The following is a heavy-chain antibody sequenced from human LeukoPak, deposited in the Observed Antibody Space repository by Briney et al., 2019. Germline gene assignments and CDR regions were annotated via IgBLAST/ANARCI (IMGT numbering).Heavy chain of an antibody. Sequence: GGSLRLSCAASGFTFSDYYMSWVRQAPGKGLEWVSYISGSSGYTKYADSVKGRFTISRDNPKNSLYLQVNSLRAEDTAVYYCARGTGTTAYFDYWGQGTPVTVSS. V-gene: IGHV3-11*06. J-gene: IGHJ4*02. D-gene: IGHD1-1*01. CDR3: ARGTGTTAYFDY. CDR1: GFTFSDYY. CDR2: ISGSSGYT.